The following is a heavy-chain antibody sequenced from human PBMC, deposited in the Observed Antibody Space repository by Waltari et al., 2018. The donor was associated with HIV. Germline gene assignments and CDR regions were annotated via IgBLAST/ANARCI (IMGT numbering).Heavy chain of an antibody. CDR3: TRVKPGMTTVSPGDY. Sequence: EVQLVESGGGLVQPGRSLRLSCTASGFPFGDYAMSWVRQAPGKGLEWVGFIRSKAYGGTTEYAASVKGRFTISRDDSKSIAYLQMNSLKTEDTAVYYCTRVKPGMTTVSPGDYWGQGTLVTVSS. CDR2: IRSKAYGGTT. V-gene: IGHV3-49*04. J-gene: IGHJ4*02. CDR1: GFPFGDYA. D-gene: IGHD4-4*01.